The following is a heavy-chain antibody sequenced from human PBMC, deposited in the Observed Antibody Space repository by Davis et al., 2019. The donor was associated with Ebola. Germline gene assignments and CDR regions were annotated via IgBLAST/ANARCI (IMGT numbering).Heavy chain of an antibody. Sequence: ASVTVSFMASGYSFASSGINWVRQAPGQGLDWMGWISVHNGNTDYAQKLQGRVTMTTDTSTSTAYMELRSLRSDDTAVYYCARDRGIYYDSSGYYSRAFDIWGQGTMVTVSS. CDR1: GYSFASSG. CDR3: ARDRGIYYDSSGYYSRAFDI. J-gene: IGHJ3*02. CDR2: ISVHNGNT. V-gene: IGHV1-18*01. D-gene: IGHD3-22*01.